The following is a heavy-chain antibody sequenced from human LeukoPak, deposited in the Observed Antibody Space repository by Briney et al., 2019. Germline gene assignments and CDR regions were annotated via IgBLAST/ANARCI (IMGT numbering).Heavy chain of an antibody. CDR1: GGSISSSSYY. CDR3: ARQGYQLLPYYYYYMDV. V-gene: IGHV4-39*01. D-gene: IGHD2-2*01. CDR2: IYYSGST. J-gene: IGHJ6*03. Sequence: SETLSLTCTVSGGSISSSSYYWGWIRQPPGKGLEWIGSIYYSGSTYYNPSLKSRVTISADTSKNQFSLKLSSVTAADTAVYYCARQGYQLLPYYYYYMDVWGKGTTVTVSS.